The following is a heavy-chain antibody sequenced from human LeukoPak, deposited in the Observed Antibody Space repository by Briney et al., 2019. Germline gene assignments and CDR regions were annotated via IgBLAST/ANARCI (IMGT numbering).Heavy chain of an antibody. CDR2: INPTSSGT. V-gene: IGHV1-2*02. Sequence: GSVKVSCKASGYTFTGYYIHWVRQAPGQGLEWMGWINPTSSGTKYEQKIQGRVTMTRDTSISTDYMELSDLRSDDTAVYYCARFRGSGWYSFDLWGQGTLVTVSS. CDR3: ARFRGSGWYSFDL. CDR1: GYTFTGYY. J-gene: IGHJ5*02. D-gene: IGHD6-19*01.